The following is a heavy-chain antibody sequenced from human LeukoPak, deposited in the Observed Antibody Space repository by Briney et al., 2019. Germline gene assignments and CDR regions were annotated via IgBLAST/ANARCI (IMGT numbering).Heavy chain of an antibody. J-gene: IGHJ5*02. Sequence: SETLSLTCAVYGGSFSGYYWSWIRQPPGKGLEWIGYIYYSGSTNYNPSLKSRVTISVDTSKNQFSLKLSSVTAADTAVYYCARTPAGGVSYDSSGYYSNWFDPWGQGTLVTVSS. CDR3: ARTPAGGVSYDSSGYYSNWFDP. CDR2: IYYSGST. CDR1: GGSFSGYY. V-gene: IGHV4-59*01. D-gene: IGHD3-22*01.